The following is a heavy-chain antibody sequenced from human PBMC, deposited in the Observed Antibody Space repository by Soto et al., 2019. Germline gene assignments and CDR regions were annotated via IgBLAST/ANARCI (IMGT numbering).Heavy chain of an antibody. CDR2: ISAYNGNT. Sequence: ASVKVSCKASGYTFTSYGISWVRQAPGQGLEWMGWISAYNGNTNYAQKLQGRVTMTTDTSTSTAYMELRSLRSDDTAVYYCARGSPVGVVIIDYYHYYYMAVWGKGTTVTVSS. J-gene: IGHJ6*03. D-gene: IGHD3-3*01. CDR1: GYTFTSYG. V-gene: IGHV1-18*01. CDR3: ARGSPVGVVIIDYYHYYYMAV.